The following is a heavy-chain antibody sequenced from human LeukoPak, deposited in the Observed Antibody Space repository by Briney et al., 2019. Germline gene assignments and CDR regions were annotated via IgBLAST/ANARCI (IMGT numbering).Heavy chain of an antibody. V-gene: IGHV4-59*01. CDR3: ARVRLPNWGSPFYFDY. D-gene: IGHD7-27*01. CDR2: IYYSGST. J-gene: IGHJ4*02. Sequence: SETLSLTCTVSGGSISSYYWSWIRQPPGKGLEWIGYIYYSGSTNYNPSLKSRVTISVDTSKNQFSLKLSSVTAADTAVYYCARVRLPNWGSPFYFDYWGQGTLVTVSS. CDR1: GGSISSYY.